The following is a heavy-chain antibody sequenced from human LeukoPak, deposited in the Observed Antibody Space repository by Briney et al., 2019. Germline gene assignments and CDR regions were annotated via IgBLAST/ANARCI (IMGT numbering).Heavy chain of an antibody. V-gene: IGHV4-34*01. CDR2: INHSGST. J-gene: IGHJ6*03. CDR1: GGSFSGYY. CDR3: AGDRSYVDV. Sequence: SETLSLTCAVYGGSFSGYYWSWIRQPPGKGLEWIGEINHSGSTDYNPSLKSRVSMSVDTSKSQFSLRLTSVTAADTAVYFCAGDRSYVDVWGKGTTVTVSS.